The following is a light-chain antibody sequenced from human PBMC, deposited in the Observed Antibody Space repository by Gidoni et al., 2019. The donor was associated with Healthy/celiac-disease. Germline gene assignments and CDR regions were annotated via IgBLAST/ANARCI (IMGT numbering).Light chain of an antibody. CDR3: QQYYSTPMYT. V-gene: IGKV4-1*01. Sequence: DIVMTQSPASLAVSLGERATINCKSSQSVLYSSNNKNYLAWYQQKPGQPPKLLIYLASTRESGVPDRFSGSGSGTDFTLTISSLQAEDVAVYYCQQYYSTPMYTFGQGTKLEIK. J-gene: IGKJ2*01. CDR1: QSVLYSSNNKNY. CDR2: LAS.